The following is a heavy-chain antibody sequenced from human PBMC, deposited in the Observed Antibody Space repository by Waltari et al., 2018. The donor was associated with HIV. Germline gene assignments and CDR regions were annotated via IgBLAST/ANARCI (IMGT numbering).Heavy chain of an antibody. CDR2: INQAGTER. D-gene: IGHD3-10*01. CDR1: GFTFTFYW. J-gene: IGHJ4*02. CDR3: ATTHGSGDYDNDFDY. V-gene: IGHV3-7*01. Sequence: EVQLVESGGGWVQPGGSLTLTCEVSGFTFTFYWLSWVRQAPGKGLEWVANINQAGTERHYVDSVRGRFTISRDNGKTSVFLQMNSLTVEDTAVYYCATTHGSGDYDNDFDYWGQGTLV.